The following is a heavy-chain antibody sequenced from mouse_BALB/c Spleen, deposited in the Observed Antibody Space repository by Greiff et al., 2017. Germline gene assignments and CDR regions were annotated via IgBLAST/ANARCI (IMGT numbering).Heavy chain of an antibody. CDR3: ARSGPYYGNYGFAY. D-gene: IGHD2-10*01. J-gene: IGHJ3*01. Sequence: QVQLQQSGAELVRPGTSVKVSCKASGYAFTNYLIEWVKQRPGQGLEWIGVINPGSGGTNYNEKFKGKATLTADKSSSTAYMQLSSLTSDDSAVYFCARSGPYYGNYGFAYWGQGTLVTVSA. V-gene: IGHV1-54*01. CDR2: INPGSGGT. CDR1: GYAFTNYL.